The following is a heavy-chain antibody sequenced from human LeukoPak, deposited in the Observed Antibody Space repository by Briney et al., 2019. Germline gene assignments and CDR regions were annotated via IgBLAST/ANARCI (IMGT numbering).Heavy chain of an antibody. J-gene: IGHJ5*02. Sequence: SETLSLTCAVYGGSFSGYYWSWIRQPPGKGLEWIGEINHNGSTNYNPSLKSRVTISVDTSKNQFSLKLSSVTAADTAVYYCARGRGIAARRGNNWFDPWGQGTLVTVSS. CDR1: GGSFSGYY. D-gene: IGHD6-6*01. CDR3: ARGRGIAARRGNNWFDP. V-gene: IGHV4-34*01. CDR2: INHNGST.